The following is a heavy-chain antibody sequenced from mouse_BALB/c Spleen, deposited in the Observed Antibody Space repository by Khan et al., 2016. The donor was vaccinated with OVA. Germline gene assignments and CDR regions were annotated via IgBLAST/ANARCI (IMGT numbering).Heavy chain of an antibody. J-gene: IGHJ2*01. V-gene: IGHV5-17*02. D-gene: IGHD1-1*01. Sequence: EVQVVESGGGLVQPGGSRKLSCAASGFTFNSYGMHWVHQAPEKGLEWVAYISGDSNTIYYADTVKGRFTISRDNPKNTLFLQMTSLMSEDTAMYYCATSYFYGYYFDYWGPGTTLTVS. CDR1: GFTFNSYG. CDR2: ISGDSNTI. CDR3: ATSYFYGYYFDY.